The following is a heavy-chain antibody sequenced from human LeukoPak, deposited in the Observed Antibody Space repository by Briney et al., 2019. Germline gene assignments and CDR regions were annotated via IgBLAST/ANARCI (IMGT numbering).Heavy chain of an antibody. J-gene: IGHJ4*02. Sequence: NASETLSLTCTVSGGSVSSSSAYTGWIRQPPGKGLEWIGSAYFTGSTNYNPSLKTRVTISLDTSRNQFSLRLASVTASDAAVYYCAKSGHSYYYPPGEFYWGQGTLVAVSS. D-gene: IGHD2/OR15-2a*01. CDR2: AYFTGST. CDR1: GGSVSSSSAY. CDR3: AKSGHSYYYPPGEFY. V-gene: IGHV4-39*01.